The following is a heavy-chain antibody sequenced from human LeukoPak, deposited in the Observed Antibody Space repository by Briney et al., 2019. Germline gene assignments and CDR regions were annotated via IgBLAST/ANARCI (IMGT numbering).Heavy chain of an antibody. D-gene: IGHD6-19*01. CDR1: GGTFSSYA. CDR2: IIPMFGTE. CDR3: ARGGIAVAGINFDY. J-gene: IGHJ4*02. Sequence: GASVTVSCKASGGTFSSYAISWVRQAPGQGLEWRGGIIPMFGTENYAETFQGRVTISGDKSTRTAYIELSSLRSEDTAVYYCARGGIAVAGINFDYWGQGTLVTVSS. V-gene: IGHV1-69*06.